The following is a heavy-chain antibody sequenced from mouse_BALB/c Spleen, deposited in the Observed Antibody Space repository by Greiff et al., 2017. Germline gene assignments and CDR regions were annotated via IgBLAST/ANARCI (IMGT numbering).Heavy chain of an antibody. V-gene: IGHV14-3*02. CDR3: ARNYDYAGSMDY. CDR1: GFNIKDTY. Sequence: EVQLQQSGAELVKPGASVKLSCTASGFNIKDTYMHWVKQRPEQGLEWIGRIDPANGNTKYDPKFQGKATITADTSSNTAYLQLSSLTSEDTAVYYCARNYDYAGSMDYWGQGTSVTVSS. D-gene: IGHD2-4*01. J-gene: IGHJ4*01. CDR2: IDPANGNT.